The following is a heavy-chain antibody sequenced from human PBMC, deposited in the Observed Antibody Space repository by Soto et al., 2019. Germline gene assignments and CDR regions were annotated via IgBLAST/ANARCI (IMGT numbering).Heavy chain of an antibody. J-gene: IGHJ6*02. CDR3: ARNYDRYCSSTSCHSLPERYYYYYYGMDV. CDR1: GFTFSSYS. D-gene: IGHD2-2*01. V-gene: IGHV3-21*01. CDR2: ISSSSSYI. Sequence: GGSLRLSCAASGFTFSSYSMNWVRQAPGKGLEWVSSISSSSSYIYYADSVKGRFTISRDNAKNSLYLQMNSLRAEDTAVYYCARNYDRYCSSTSCHSLPERYYYYYYGMDVWGQGTTVTVSS.